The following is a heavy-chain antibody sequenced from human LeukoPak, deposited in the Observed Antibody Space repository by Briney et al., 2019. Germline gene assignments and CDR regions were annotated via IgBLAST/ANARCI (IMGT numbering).Heavy chain of an antibody. V-gene: IGHV4-38-2*02. Sequence: SETLSLTCTVSGYSISSGYFWGWIRQPPGKGLERIGSIYHSGYTYYNPSLESRVTISVDTSKNQFSLKLSSVTAADTAIYYCAKHYMGSSYNRGLDYWGQGTLSPSPQ. CDR1: GYSISSGYF. CDR2: IYHSGYT. CDR3: AKHYMGSSYNRGLDY. J-gene: IGHJ4*02. D-gene: IGHD3-10*01.